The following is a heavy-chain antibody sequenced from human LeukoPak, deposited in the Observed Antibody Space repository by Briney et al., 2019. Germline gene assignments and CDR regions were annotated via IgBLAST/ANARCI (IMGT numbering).Heavy chain of an antibody. CDR3: ARAGITMIVVVITLDY. V-gene: IGHV3-30-3*01. J-gene: IGHJ4*02. CDR2: ISYDGSNK. D-gene: IGHD3-22*01. Sequence: GGSLRLSCAASGFTFSSYAMHWVRQAPGKGLEWVAVISYDGSNKYYADSVKGRFTISRDNSKNTLYLQMNSLRAEDTAVYYCARAGITMIVVVITLDYWSQGTPVTVSS. CDR1: GFTFSSYA.